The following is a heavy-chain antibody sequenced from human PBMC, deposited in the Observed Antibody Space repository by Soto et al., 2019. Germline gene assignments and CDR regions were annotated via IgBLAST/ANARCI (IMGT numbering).Heavy chain of an antibody. D-gene: IGHD5-12*01. V-gene: IGHV4-30-4*01. CDR2: SYYSGST. CDR1: GASISSGDYY. Sequence: SLSLASTVYGASISSGDYYCSWILQPPWKGLEWIGYSYYSGSTYYNPSLKSRVTISVDTSKMQFSLMLSYVSAAFSAVYYCARAQPSSDYFRYFDSWGQGXLVTVYS. J-gene: IGHJ4*02. CDR3: ARAQPSSDYFRYFDS.